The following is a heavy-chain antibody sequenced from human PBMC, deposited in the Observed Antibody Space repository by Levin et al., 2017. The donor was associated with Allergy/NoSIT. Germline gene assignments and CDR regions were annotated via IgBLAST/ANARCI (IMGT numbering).Heavy chain of an antibody. Sequence: SETLSLTCTVSGASVASGGHAWSWVRQYPGKDLEFLGYIFYTGSTYYNPSLQSRFTMSAERSKNQFSFKLTSVTAADAAVYYCSTTIYGTLYFDNWGQGAPVAVSS. D-gene: IGHD3-3*01. V-gene: IGHV4-31*02. J-gene: IGHJ4*02. CDR3: STTIYGTLYFDN. CDR1: GASVASGGHA. CDR2: IFYTGST.